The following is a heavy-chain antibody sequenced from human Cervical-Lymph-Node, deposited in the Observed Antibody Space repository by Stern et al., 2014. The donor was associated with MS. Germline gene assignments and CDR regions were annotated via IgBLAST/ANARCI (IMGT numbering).Heavy chain of an antibody. CDR1: GYKFSIYW. CDR2: IYPGDSET. CDR3: ARQTTAWASDV. Sequence: VQLVQSGAELIRPGESLKISCKGSGYKFSIYWIAWVRQMPGKVLEWMGIIYPGDSETRDSPSFPGQCTMSADKSTSTAYLQWSSLNASDTAMYFCARQTTAWASDVWGQGTLVTVSS. D-gene: IGHD1-14*01. J-gene: IGHJ4*02. V-gene: IGHV5-51*01.